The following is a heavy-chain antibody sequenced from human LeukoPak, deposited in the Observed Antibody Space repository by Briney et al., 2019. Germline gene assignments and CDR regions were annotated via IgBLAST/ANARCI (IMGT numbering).Heavy chain of an antibody. Sequence: GGSLRLSCAASGFSFSTYAMTWVRQAPGKGPEWVSVISYSGGDTYYADSVRGRFTISRDNSKNMLYLQMNSLRVEDTALYHCAKVMDMRTVMSAFHIWGQGTMVTVSS. J-gene: IGHJ3*02. CDR3: AKVMDMRTVMSAFHI. V-gene: IGHV3-23*01. D-gene: IGHD4-11*01. CDR2: ISYSGGDT. CDR1: GFSFSTYA.